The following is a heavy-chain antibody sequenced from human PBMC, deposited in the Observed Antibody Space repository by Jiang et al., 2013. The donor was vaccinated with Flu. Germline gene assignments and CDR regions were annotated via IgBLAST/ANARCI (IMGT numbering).Heavy chain of an antibody. Sequence: SGAEVKKPGTSVKVSCKASGFTFTSSAVQWVRQARGQRLEWIGWIVVGSGNTNYAQKFQERVTITRDMSTSTAYMELSSLRSEDTAVYYCAAVDYYDSSGEGLGADFDYWGQGTLVTVSS. CDR2: IVVGSGNT. J-gene: IGHJ4*02. CDR3: AAVDYYDSSGEGLGADFDY. V-gene: IGHV1-58*01. D-gene: IGHD3-22*01. CDR1: GFTFTSSA.